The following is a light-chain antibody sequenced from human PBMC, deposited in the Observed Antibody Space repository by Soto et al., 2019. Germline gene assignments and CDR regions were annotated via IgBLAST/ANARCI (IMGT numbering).Light chain of an antibody. CDR3: SSYAGSNDVI. V-gene: IGLV2-8*01. J-gene: IGLJ2*01. CDR1: SSDVGGYKY. CDR2: KVS. Sequence: QSALTQPPSASGSPGQSVTISCTGTSSDVGGYKYVSWYQQHPGKAPKLMIYKVSKRPSGVPDRFSGSKSGNTASLTVSGLQAEDEADYYCSSYAGSNDVIFGGGTKLTVL.